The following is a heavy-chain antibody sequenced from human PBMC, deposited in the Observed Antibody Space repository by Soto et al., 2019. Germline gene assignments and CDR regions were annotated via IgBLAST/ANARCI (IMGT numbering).Heavy chain of an antibody. V-gene: IGHV4-39*01. D-gene: IGHD2-2*01. CDR1: GGSITSSGSA. CDR3: ARHGSGMHYQLLATWFDP. CDR2: IDYSGNI. Sequence: SETLSRTCNASGGSITSSGSAWGWIRQSPGKGLEWIGTIDYSGNIYYIPSLKSRITISVDTSKNHFSLKLSSVTAADTAVYYCARHGSGMHYQLLATWFDPWGQGTPVTVSS. J-gene: IGHJ5*02.